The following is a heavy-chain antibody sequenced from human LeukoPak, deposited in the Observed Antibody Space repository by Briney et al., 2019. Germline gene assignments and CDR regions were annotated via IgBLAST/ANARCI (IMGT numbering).Heavy chain of an antibody. D-gene: IGHD3-10*01. J-gene: IGHJ1*01. CDR3: ASDKYDYTSGSYYWFQH. Sequence: SETLSLTCTVSGVSINYYWSWIRQPPGKGLEWIGSIYYNGGTNYNPSLKGRLTMSVDTSKKQFSLKLSSVTAADTAVYFCASDKYDYTSGSYYWFQHWGQGTLVTVSS. CDR1: GVSINYY. CDR2: IYYNGGT. V-gene: IGHV4-59*08.